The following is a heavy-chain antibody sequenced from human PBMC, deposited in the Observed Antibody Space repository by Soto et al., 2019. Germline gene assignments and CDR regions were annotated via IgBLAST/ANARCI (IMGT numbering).Heavy chain of an antibody. D-gene: IGHD3-22*01. J-gene: IGHJ5*02. CDR3: ALGRIVVTGNWFDP. V-gene: IGHV3-48*01. Sequence: PGGSLRLSCAASGFTFSSYSMNWVRQSPGKGLEWVSYISSSSSTIYYADSVKGRFTISRDNAKNSLYLQMNTLRTEDTAVHYCALGRIVVTGNWFDPWGQGTLVTVSS. CDR2: ISSSSSTI. CDR1: GFTFSSYS.